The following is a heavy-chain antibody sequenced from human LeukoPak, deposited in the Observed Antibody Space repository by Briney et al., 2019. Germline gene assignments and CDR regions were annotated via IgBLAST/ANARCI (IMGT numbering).Heavy chain of an antibody. Sequence: SQTLSLTCTVSGSSISSGEYYWSWIRQHPGKGLEWIGYIYYNRSTYYNPSLKSRDTISVDTSKNQFSLKLSSVTAADTAVYYCARDLLDTSMVHYWYFDLWGRGTLVTVSS. D-gene: IGHD5-18*01. CDR2: IYYNRST. V-gene: IGHV4-31*03. J-gene: IGHJ2*01. CDR3: ARDLLDTSMVHYWYFDL. CDR1: GSSISSGEYY.